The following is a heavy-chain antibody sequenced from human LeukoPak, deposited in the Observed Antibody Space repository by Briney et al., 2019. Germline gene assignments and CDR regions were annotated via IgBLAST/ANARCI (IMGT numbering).Heavy chain of an antibody. D-gene: IGHD3-10*01. J-gene: IGHJ4*02. CDR3: APTLYYYGPSPNGY. V-gene: IGHV4-38-2*02. Sequence: KPSETLSLTCTVSGYSISSGYYWGWIRQTPEKGLEWIGSIYHTGITYYNPSLKSRVTISVDTSKNQFSLKLSSVTAADTAVYYCAPTLYYYGPSPNGYWGQGTLVTVSS. CDR2: IYHTGIT. CDR1: GYSISSGYY.